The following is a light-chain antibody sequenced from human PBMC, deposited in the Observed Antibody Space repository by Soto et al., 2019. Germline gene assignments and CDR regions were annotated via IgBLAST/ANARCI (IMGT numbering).Light chain of an antibody. Sequence: ETVMTQSPATLSVSPGERATLSCRASQSVNSNLAWYQQKLGQAPRVLIYGASTRATGIPARFSGSGSETEFILTISSRQSEDFAVYYCQHYNTGPWTFGQGTKVEIK. CDR3: QHYNTGPWT. CDR2: GAS. V-gene: IGKV3-15*01. J-gene: IGKJ1*01. CDR1: QSVNSN.